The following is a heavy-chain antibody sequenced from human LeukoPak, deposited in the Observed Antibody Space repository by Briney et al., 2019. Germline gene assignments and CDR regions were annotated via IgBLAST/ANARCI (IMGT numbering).Heavy chain of an antibody. D-gene: IGHD2-21*02. CDR1: GYTFTGYY. CDR2: INLNNGGT. Sequence: ASVKVSCKASGYTFTGYYMHWVRQAPGQGLEFMGWINLNNGGTYYAQKLRGRVTMTWDTSISTAYMELIGLRSDDTAVYYCARAAYCGGDCYYYFDYWGQGTLVTVSS. J-gene: IGHJ4*02. V-gene: IGHV1-2*02. CDR3: ARAAYCGGDCYYYFDY.